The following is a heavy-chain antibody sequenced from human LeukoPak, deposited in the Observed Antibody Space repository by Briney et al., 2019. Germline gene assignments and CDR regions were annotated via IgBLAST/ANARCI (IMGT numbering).Heavy chain of an antibody. V-gene: IGHV1-2*02. D-gene: IGHD1-1*01. Sequence: ASVKVSCKASGYTFTGYYMHWVRQAPGQGLEWMGWINPNSGGTNYAQKFQGRVTMTRGTSISTAYMELSRLRSDDTAVYYCAREKTGTTSSNWFDPWGQGTLVTVSS. CDR1: GYTFTGYY. CDR3: AREKTGTTSSNWFDP. J-gene: IGHJ5*02. CDR2: INPNSGGT.